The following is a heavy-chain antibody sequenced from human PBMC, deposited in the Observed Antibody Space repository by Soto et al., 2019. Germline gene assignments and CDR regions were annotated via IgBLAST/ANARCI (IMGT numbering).Heavy chain of an antibody. CDR3: ARGRIIVAGGFDP. D-gene: IGHD6-19*01. CDR1: GYTFTSYD. J-gene: IGHJ5*02. CDR2: MNPSTGNT. V-gene: IGHV1-8*01. Sequence: QVKLVQSGAEVKKPGASVKVSCKASGYTFTSYDIIWVRQATGQGLEWMGWMNPSTGNTDSAEKFQGRLTMTRNTSIITVYMELSRLSFEDTAVYYCARGRIIVAGGFDPWGQGTLVTVSS.